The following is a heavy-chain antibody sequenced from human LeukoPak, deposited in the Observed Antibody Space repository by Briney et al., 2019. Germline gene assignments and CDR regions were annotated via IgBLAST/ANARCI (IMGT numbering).Heavy chain of an antibody. CDR2: IDSDGSRI. D-gene: IGHD3-10*01. Sequence: GGSLRLSCEGSGFTFSTSWMHWVRQAPGKGLVWVSRIDSDGSRITYADSVKGRFTISRDNAKNTVYLQMNSLRAEDTAVYYCARGRSGSYGFFDYWSLGNLVTVSS. V-gene: IGHV3-74*03. J-gene: IGHJ4*02. CDR3: ARGRSGSYGFFDY. CDR1: GFTFSTSW.